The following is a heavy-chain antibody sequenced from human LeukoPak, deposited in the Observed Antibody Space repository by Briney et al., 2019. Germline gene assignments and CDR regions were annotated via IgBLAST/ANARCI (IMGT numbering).Heavy chain of an antibody. CDR2: IYYSGST. CDR1: GGSISELSYY. J-gene: IGHJ4*02. D-gene: IGHD1-26*01. CDR3: ARQGVVGATGFDF. V-gene: IGHV4-39*01. Sequence: SETLSLTCSVSGGSISELSYYWGWIRQLPGKGLEWIGNIYYSGSTYNNPSLESRVVISVDSSRNQFSLKLTSVTATDTAVYYCARQGVVGATGFDFWGQGILVTVSS.